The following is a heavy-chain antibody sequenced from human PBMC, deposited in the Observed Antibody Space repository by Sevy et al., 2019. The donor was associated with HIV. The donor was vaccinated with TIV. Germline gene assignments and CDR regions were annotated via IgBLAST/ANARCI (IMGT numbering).Heavy chain of an antibody. V-gene: IGHV3-30*18. Sequence: GGSLRLSCSAFGFNFQTFGMHWVRQAPGKGPEWLAVISSDGINHNYAASVKGRFTIYRDNSKSLLFLQMNSLTPNDTAVYFCTKESFRGTYIRGDFDHWGQGTLVTVSS. CDR1: GFNFQTFG. D-gene: IGHD3-10*02. CDR2: ISSDGINH. J-gene: IGHJ4*02. CDR3: TKESFRGTYIRGDFDH.